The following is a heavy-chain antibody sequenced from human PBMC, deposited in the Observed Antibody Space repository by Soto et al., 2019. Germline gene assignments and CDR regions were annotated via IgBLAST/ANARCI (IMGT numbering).Heavy chain of an antibody. Sequence: SETLSLTCTVSGASIGRDTTYWIWRRRTPGKGLEWFGYTYFSGATNYNPSLKSRVTITADTSKNQFPLNLDSVTNAETAIYYCGRRRGPGLFYGADVWGQGTTVTASS. CDR1: GASIGRDTTY. J-gene: IGHJ6*02. D-gene: IGHD4-17*01. CDR3: GRRRGPGLFYGADV. V-gene: IGHV4-61*01. CDR2: TYFSGAT.